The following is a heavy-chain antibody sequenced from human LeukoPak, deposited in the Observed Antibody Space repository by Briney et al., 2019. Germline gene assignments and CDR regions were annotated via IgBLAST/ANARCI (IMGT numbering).Heavy chain of an antibody. Sequence: GGSLRLSCAASGFPFSIYAMSWVRHAPREGLEWVSGISGSGDSTYYADSVKGRFTISRDNSRNTLYLQMNSPRAEDTAVYYGAILPGYSSGWYEVNYWGQGTLVTVSS. J-gene: IGHJ4*02. D-gene: IGHD6-13*01. V-gene: IGHV3-23*01. CDR2: ISGSGDST. CDR3: AILPGYSSGWYEVNY. CDR1: GFPFSIYA.